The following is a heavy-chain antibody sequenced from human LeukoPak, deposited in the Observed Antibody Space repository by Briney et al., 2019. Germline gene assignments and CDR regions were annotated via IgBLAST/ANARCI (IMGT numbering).Heavy chain of an antibody. CDR1: GGSFSGYY. Sequence: SETLSLTCAVSGGSFSGYYWSWIRQPPGKGLEWIGEINNSGSTKYNPSLKSRVTISVDTSKNQFPLKLSSVPAADPAVYYCARGGKSIAAAGTVFDYWGQGTLVTVSS. V-gene: IGHV4-34*01. CDR2: INNSGST. CDR3: ARGGKSIAAAGTVFDY. J-gene: IGHJ4*02. D-gene: IGHD6-13*01.